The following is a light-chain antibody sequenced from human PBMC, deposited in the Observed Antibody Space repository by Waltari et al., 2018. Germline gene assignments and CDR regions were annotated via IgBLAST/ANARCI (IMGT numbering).Light chain of an antibody. J-gene: IGKJ3*01. CDR1: QDISNY. Sequence: DIQMTQSPSSLSAFVGDRVIMTCQASQDISNYLNWYQQKPGKAPKLLIRDASNLETGVPSGFSGSQSRTDFTLTISSLQPEDVGTYYCQRYDNLPIFAFGPGTKVEIK. CDR2: DAS. CDR3: QRYDNLPIFA. V-gene: IGKV1-33*01.